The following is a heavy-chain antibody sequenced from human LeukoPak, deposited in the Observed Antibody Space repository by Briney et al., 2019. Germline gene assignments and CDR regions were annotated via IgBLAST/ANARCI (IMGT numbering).Heavy chain of an antibody. V-gene: IGHV4-31*03. Sequence: SETLSLTCTVSGGSISSGGYYWSWIRQHPGKGLEWIGYIYYSGSTYFNPALKSRVTISVDTSKNQFSLKLSSVTAADTAVYYCASQYSSSWSGFDPWGQGTLVTVSS. CDR1: GGSISSGGYY. CDR2: IYYSGST. CDR3: ASQYSSSWSGFDP. J-gene: IGHJ5*02. D-gene: IGHD6-13*01.